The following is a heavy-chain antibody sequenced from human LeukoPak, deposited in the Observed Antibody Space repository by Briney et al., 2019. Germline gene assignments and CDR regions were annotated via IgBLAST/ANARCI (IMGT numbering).Heavy chain of an antibody. D-gene: IGHD5-12*01. CDR3: ARDRVGYSGYDWAS. Sequence: GRSLRLSCAASGFTVSSNYMSWVRQAPGKGLEWVSVIYSGGSTYYADSVKGRFTISRDNSKNTLYLQMNSLKAEDTAVYYCARDRVGYSGYDWASWGQGTLVTVSS. V-gene: IGHV3-53*01. CDR2: IYSGGST. J-gene: IGHJ4*02. CDR1: GFTVSSNY.